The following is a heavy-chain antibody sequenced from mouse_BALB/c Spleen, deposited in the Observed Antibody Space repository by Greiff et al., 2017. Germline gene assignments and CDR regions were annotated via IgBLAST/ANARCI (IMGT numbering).Heavy chain of an antibody. CDR1: GFTFSDYY. CDR2: ISDGGSYT. V-gene: IGHV5-4*02. D-gene: IGHD1-1*01. CDR3: ARDSTVVAYYAMDY. J-gene: IGHJ4*01. Sequence: DVMLVESGGGLVKPGGSLKLSCAASGFTFSDYYMYWVRQTPEKRLEWVATISDGGSYTYYPDSVKGRFTISRDNAKNNLYLQMSSLKSEDTAMYYCARDSTVVAYYAMDYWGQGTSVTVSS.